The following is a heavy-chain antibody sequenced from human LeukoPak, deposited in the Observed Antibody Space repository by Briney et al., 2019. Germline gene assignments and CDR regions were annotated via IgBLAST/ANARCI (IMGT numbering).Heavy chain of an antibody. V-gene: IGHV1-8*01. CDR2: MNPNSGNT. D-gene: IGHD3-3*01. Sequence: ASVKVSCKASGYTFTSYDINWVRQATGQGLEWMGWMNPNSGNTGYAQKFQGRVTMTRNTSISTAYMELSSLRSEDTAVYYCARQGRGSDYDFWSGYYWPDYYYYYMDVWGKGTAVTVSS. J-gene: IGHJ6*03. CDR3: ARQGRGSDYDFWSGYYWPDYYYYYMDV. CDR1: GYTFTSYD.